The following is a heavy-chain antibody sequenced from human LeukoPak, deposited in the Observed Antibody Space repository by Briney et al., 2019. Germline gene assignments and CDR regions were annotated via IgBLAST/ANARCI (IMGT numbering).Heavy chain of an antibody. CDR2: ISWNSGSI. D-gene: IGHD3-3*01. CDR3: APFGVVIL. J-gene: IGHJ4*02. Sequence: GGSLRLSCAASGFTFDDYAMHWVRQAPGKGLEWVSGISWNSGSIGYADSVKGRFTISRDNAKNSLYLQMNSLRAEDTAVYYCAPFGVVILWGQGTLVTVSS. CDR1: GFTFDDYA. V-gene: IGHV3-9*01.